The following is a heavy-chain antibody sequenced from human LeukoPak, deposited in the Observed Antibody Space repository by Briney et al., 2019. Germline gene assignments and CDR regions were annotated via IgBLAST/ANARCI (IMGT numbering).Heavy chain of an antibody. Sequence: SETLSLTCAVYGGSFSGYYWSWIRQPPGKGLEWIGEINHSGSTNYNPSLKSRVTISVDTSKNQFSLKLSSVTAADTAVYYCARHPRYDFWSGYLGHFDYWGQGTLVTVSS. CDR3: ARHPRYDFWSGYLGHFDY. V-gene: IGHV4-34*01. CDR1: GGSFSGYY. CDR2: INHSGST. D-gene: IGHD3-3*01. J-gene: IGHJ4*02.